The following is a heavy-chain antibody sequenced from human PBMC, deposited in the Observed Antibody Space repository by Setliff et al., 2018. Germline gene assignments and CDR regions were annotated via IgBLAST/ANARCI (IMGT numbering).Heavy chain of an antibody. CDR2: IYYSGST. Sequence: NPSETLSLTCTVSGGSVSSGSYYWSWIRQPPGKGLEWIGYIYYSGSTNYNPSLKSRVTISVDTSKNQFSLKLSSVTAADTAVYYCARSQWGGESYYFDYWGQGTLVTVS. V-gene: IGHV4-61*01. CDR1: GGSVSSGSYY. CDR3: ARSQWGGESYYFDY. D-gene: IGHD2-15*01. J-gene: IGHJ4*02.